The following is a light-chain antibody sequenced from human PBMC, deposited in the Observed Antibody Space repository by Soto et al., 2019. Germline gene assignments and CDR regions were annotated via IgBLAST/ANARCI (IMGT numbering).Light chain of an antibody. CDR3: QQYDYSRT. V-gene: IGKV1-5*01. J-gene: IGKJ1*01. CDR2: DVS. Sequence: DIQLTQSPSTLSASVGDSVTITCRASQHISTSLAWYQHKPGKAPKLLMFDVSNLESGVPSRFSGSGSGTEFTLTISSLHSDDFATYYCQQYDYSRTFVQGTKVDIK. CDR1: QHISTS.